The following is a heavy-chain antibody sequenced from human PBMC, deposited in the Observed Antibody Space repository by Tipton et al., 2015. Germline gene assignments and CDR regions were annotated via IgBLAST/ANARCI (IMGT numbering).Heavy chain of an antibody. CDR1: GSSVSSGNYY. V-gene: IGHV4-34*01. Sequence: TLSLTCSVSGSSVSSGNYYWSWIRQSPGKGLEWIGEINHGGSTNYNPSLKSRVTISVDTSKNQFSLKLNSVTAADTAVYYCARGDWIIWGQGTLVTVSS. J-gene: IGHJ4*02. CDR2: INHGGST. D-gene: IGHD3/OR15-3a*01. CDR3: ARGDWII.